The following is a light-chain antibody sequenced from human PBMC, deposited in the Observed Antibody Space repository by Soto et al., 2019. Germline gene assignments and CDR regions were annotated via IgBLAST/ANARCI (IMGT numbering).Light chain of an antibody. CDR1: QSVSSSY. CDR2: GAS. J-gene: IGKJ2*01. V-gene: IGKV3-20*01. CDR3: QQHGSSPET. Sequence: EIVLTQSPGTLSLSPGERAILSCRASQSVSSSYLAWYQQKPGQAPRLLIYGASSRATGIPDRFSGSGSGTDFTLTISRLEPADFAVYYCQQHGSSPETFGQGTKLEIK.